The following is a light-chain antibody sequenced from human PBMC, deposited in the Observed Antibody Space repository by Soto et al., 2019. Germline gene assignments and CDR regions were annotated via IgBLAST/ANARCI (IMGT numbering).Light chain of an antibody. CDR1: SSDVAGYNY. V-gene: IGLV2-11*01. CDR2: DVT. J-gene: IGLJ3*02. CDR3: CSYVGSYRWL. Sequence: QSALTQPRSVSGSPGQSVTISCTGTSSDVAGYNYVSWYQQHPGRAPKLMIYDVTQRPSGVPDRLSGSKSGSTASLTISGLQAEGEADYYCCSYVGSYRWLFGGGTKLPVL.